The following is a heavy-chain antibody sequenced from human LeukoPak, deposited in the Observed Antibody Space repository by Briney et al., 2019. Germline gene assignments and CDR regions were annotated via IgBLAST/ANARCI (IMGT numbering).Heavy chain of an antibody. CDR2: INHSGST. CDR3: ARESVYDFWSGYYRFRFDP. CDR1: GGSFSGYY. Sequence: PSETLSLTCAVYGGSFSGYYWSWIRQPPGKGLEWIGEINHSGSTNYNPSLKSRVAISVDTSKNQFSLKLSSVTAADTAVYYCARESVYDFWSGYYRFRFDPWGQGTLVTVSS. D-gene: IGHD3-3*01. J-gene: IGHJ5*02. V-gene: IGHV4-34*01.